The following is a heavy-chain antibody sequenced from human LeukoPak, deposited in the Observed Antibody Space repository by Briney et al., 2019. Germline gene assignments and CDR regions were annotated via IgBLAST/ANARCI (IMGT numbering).Heavy chain of an antibody. J-gene: IGHJ6*02. V-gene: IGHV4-59*01. CDR1: GGSISSYY. D-gene: IGHD3-10*01. Sequence: PSETLSLTCTVSGGSISSYYWSWIRQPPGKGLEWIGYIYYSGSTNYNPSLKSRVTISVDTSKNQFSLKLSSVTAADTAMYYCARDLKGVSLYYYGMDVWGQGTTVTVSS. CDR2: IYYSGST. CDR3: ARDLKGVSLYYYGMDV.